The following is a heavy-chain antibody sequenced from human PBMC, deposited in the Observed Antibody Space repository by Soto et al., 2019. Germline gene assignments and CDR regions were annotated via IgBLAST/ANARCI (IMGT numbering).Heavy chain of an antibody. CDR1: GGSISSGGYY. Sequence: QVQLQESGPGLVKPSQTLSLTCTVSGGSISSGGYYWSWIRQHPGKGLEWIGYIYYSGSTSYNPSLKRRTTISINTSKNHFSLKVSSVTAADTAVYYCARDGGYGSGSYRFDYWGQGTLVTVSS. CDR2: IYYSGST. J-gene: IGHJ4*02. CDR3: ARDGGYGSGSYRFDY. V-gene: IGHV4-31*03. D-gene: IGHD3-10*01.